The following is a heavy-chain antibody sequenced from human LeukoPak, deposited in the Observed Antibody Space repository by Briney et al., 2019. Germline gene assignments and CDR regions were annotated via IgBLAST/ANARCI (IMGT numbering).Heavy chain of an antibody. V-gene: IGHV3-23*01. Sequence: GGSLRLSCAASGFTFSSYWMSWVRQAPGEGLEWVSAISGSGGSTYYADSVRGRFTISRDNSKNTLYLQMNSLRAEDTAVYYCAKVWGSSGHCFDYWGQGTLVTVSS. CDR2: ISGSGGST. CDR3: AKVWGSSGHCFDY. CDR1: GFTFSSYW. J-gene: IGHJ4*02. D-gene: IGHD6-19*01.